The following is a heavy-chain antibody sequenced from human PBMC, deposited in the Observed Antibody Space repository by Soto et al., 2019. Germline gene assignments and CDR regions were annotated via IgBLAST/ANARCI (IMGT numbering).Heavy chain of an antibody. CDR2: ISGGGGNT. D-gene: IGHD3-22*01. CDR3: AKGGYESSGQSLYNFDS. CDR1: GLTLSSCA. V-gene: IGHV3-23*01. Sequence: EVQLLESGGGLVQPGGSLRLSCAASGLTLSSCAMRWVRQAPGKGLEWVSTISGGGGNTYYADSVKGRFTISRDNSKSTLYLQMNSLRAEDTAVYYCAKGGYESSGQSLYNFDSWGQGTLVTVSS. J-gene: IGHJ4*02.